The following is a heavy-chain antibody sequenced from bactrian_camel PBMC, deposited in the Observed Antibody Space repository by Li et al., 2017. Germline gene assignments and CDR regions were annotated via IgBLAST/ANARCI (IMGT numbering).Heavy chain of an antibody. J-gene: IGHJ6*01. V-gene: IGHV3-1*01. CDR2: FYRDGDT. Sequence: DVQLVESGGGSVQPGGSLRLSCTATGFTFEDVHAAWYRQAPGRRFELVSSFYRDGDTYYSRSVKGRFTISRDHTKDSLTLRMNNLKPEDTAIYYCAVDPKVPPYDCSSASSWGPLYTSWGQGTQVTVS. CDR3: AVDPKVPPYDCSSASSWGPLYTS. CDR1: GFTFEDVH. D-gene: IGHD2*01.